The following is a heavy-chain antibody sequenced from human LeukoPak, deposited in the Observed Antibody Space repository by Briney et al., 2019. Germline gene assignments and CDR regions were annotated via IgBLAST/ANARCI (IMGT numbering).Heavy chain of an antibody. CDR2: MYTSGST. D-gene: IGHD6-13*01. CDR3: ARVTGYMTEDYFDY. Sequence: PSETLSLTCTVSGGSVSSGSYYWSWIRQPAGKGLEWIGRMYTSGSTNYNPSLRSRVTILLDTSKNQFSLRLSSVTAADTAVYYCARVTGYMTEDYFDYWGQGTLITVSS. J-gene: IGHJ4*02. CDR1: GGSVSSGSYY. V-gene: IGHV4-61*10.